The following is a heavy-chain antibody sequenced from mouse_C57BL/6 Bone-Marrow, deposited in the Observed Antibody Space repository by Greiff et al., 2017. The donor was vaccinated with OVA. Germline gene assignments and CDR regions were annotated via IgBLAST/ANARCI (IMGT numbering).Heavy chain of an antibody. CDR1: GFTFSSYG. CDR3: ARYDYDEDY. V-gene: IGHV5-6*01. J-gene: IGHJ2*01. Sequence: EVKLMESGGDLVKPGGSLKLSCAASGFTFSSYGMSWVRQTPDKRLEWVATISSGGSYTYYPDSVKGRFTISRDNAKNTLYLQMSSLKSEDTAMYYCARYDYDEDYWGQGTTLTVSS. D-gene: IGHD2-4*01. CDR2: ISSGGSYT.